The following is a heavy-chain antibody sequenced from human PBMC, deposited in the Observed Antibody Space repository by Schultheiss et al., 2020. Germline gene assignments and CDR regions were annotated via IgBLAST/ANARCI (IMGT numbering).Heavy chain of an antibody. CDR2: INHSGST. V-gene: IGHV4-59*01. J-gene: IGHJ6*02. CDR1: GGSITSYY. CDR3: ARDSVVVVAATQNYYYGMDV. Sequence: SETLSLTCAVSGGSITSYYWSWIRQPPGKGLEWIGEINHSGSTNYNPSLKSRVTISVDTSKNQFSLKLSSVTAADTAVYYCARDSVVVVAATQNYYYGMDVWGQGTTVTVAS. D-gene: IGHD2-15*01.